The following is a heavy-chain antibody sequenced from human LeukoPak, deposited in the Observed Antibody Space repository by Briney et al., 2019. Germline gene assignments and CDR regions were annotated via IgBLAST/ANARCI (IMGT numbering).Heavy chain of an antibody. V-gene: IGHV3-7*01. CDR2: INPDGSDQ. CDR1: GFTFSNNW. Sequence: GGSLRLSCAASGFTFSNNWMTWVRQAPGKGLEWVANINPDGSDQAYVDSVKGRFTISRDNAKNSLSLQMSSLRAEDTAVYYWAKNGWSFAYWGQGILVTVSS. D-gene: IGHD2-8*01. J-gene: IGHJ4*02. CDR3: AKNGWSFAY.